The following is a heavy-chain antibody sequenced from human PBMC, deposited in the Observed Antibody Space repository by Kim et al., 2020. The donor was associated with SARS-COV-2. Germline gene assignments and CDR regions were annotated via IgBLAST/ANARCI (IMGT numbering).Heavy chain of an antibody. CDR2: IRSYTYGGAK. CDR1: GFTFSDYG. Sequence: GGSLRLSCTASGFTFSDYGMSWVRQAPGKRLEWVASIRSYTYGGAKAYAASVKVRFTISRADSQSIAYLHMNSLKTADTAVYYCTNFSGWSYYYYGMAV. J-gene: IGHJ6*01. D-gene: IGHD6-19*01. CDR3: TNFSGWSYYYYGMAV. V-gene: IGHV3-49*04.